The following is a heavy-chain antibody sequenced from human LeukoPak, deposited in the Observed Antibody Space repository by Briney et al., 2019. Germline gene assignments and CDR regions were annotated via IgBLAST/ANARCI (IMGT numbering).Heavy chain of an antibody. CDR1: GFTFSSYE. V-gene: IGHV3-48*03. D-gene: IGHD2-2*01. J-gene: IGHJ6*03. Sequence: GGSLRLSCAASGFTFSSYEMNWVRQAPGKGLEWVSYISSSGSTIYYADSVKGRFTIPRDNAKNSLYLQMNSLRAEDTAVYYCARDGCSSTSCYFVGYMDVWGKGTTVTISS. CDR2: ISSSGSTI. CDR3: ARDGCSSTSCYFVGYMDV.